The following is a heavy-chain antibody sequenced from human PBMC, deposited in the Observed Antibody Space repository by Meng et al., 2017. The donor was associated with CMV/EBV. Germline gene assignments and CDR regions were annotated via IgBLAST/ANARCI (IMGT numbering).Heavy chain of an antibody. J-gene: IGHJ4*02. CDR2: IIPIFGTA. Sequence: SVKVSCKASGGTFSSYPISWVRQAPGQGLEWMGGIIPIFGTANYAQKFQGRVTITTDESTSTAYMELSSLRSEDTAVYYCASLRNMVRGGGYFDYWGQGTLVTVSS. D-gene: IGHD3-10*01. V-gene: IGHV1-69*05. CDR3: ASLRNMVRGGGYFDY. CDR1: GGTFSSYP.